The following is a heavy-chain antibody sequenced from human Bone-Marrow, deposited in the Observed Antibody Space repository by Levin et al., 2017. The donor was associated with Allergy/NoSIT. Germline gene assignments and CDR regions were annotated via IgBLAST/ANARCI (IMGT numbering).Heavy chain of an antibody. V-gene: IGHV3-23*01. J-gene: IGHJ4*02. CDR2: ISGSSEDP. D-gene: IGHD2-21*01. CDR3: AKEGIYGAVN. Sequence: GGSLRLSCAGSGFPFSRSALTWVRQAPGKGLEWVSAISGSSEDPSYAASVKGRFTISRDNSNNTLYLQMNVLRVDDTAIYYCAKEGIYGAVNWGQGTLVAVSS. CDR1: GFPFSRSA.